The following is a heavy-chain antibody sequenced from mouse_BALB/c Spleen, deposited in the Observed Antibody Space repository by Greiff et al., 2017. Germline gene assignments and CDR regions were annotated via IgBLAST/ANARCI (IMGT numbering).Heavy chain of an antibody. D-gene: IGHD2-14*01. J-gene: IGHJ2*01. V-gene: IGHV3-6*02. CDR3: ARVNYRYDDY. CDR1: GYSITSGYY. Sequence: EVKLQESGPGLVKPSQSLSLTCSVTGYSITSGYYWNWIRQFPGNQLEWMGYISYDGSNNYNPSLKNRISITRDTSKNQFFLKLNSVTTEDTATYYCARVNYRYDDYWGQGTTLTVSS. CDR2: ISYDGSN.